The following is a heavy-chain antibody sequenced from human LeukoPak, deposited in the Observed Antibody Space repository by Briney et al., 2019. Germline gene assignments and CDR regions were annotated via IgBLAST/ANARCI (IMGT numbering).Heavy chain of an antibody. CDR3: ATSMAGYNWFDP. Sequence: GSLRLPLAASGFTFSSNWMHWVRQAPGKGLVWVSHINNDGSRINYAESVKGRFTVSRDNPKNTLYLQMNSLRAEDTAVYYCATSMAGYNWFDPWGQGTLVTVSS. CDR1: GFTFSSNW. J-gene: IGHJ5*02. CDR2: INNDGSRI. V-gene: IGHV3-74*01. D-gene: IGHD3-22*01.